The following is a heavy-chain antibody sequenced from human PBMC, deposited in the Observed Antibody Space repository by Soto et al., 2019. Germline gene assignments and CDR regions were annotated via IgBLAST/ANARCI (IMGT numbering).Heavy chain of an antibody. Sequence: QVQLVESGGGVVQPGRSLRLSCAASGFTFSSYAMHWVRQAPGKGLEWVAVISYDGSNKYYADSVKGRFTISRDNSKNTLYLQMNSLRAEDTAVYYCARDRYTNKYLEWRTNYFDYWGQGTLVTVSS. V-gene: IGHV3-30-3*01. CDR1: GFTFSSYA. CDR3: ARDRYTNKYLEWRTNYFDY. J-gene: IGHJ4*02. D-gene: IGHD3-3*01. CDR2: ISYDGSNK.